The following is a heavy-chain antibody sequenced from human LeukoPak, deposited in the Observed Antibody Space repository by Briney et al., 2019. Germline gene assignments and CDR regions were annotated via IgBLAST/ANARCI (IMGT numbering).Heavy chain of an antibody. CDR1: GFSFSIYE. CDR3: ARDATPQYRTGWLFFDL. D-gene: IGHD6-19*01. Sequence: AGGSLRLSCAASGFSFSIYEVSCARQAPGGGLEWLSYISGGGSFIKDEDSLNGRFTISRDNARNSLYLEMDRLKPEDTAVYYCARDATPQYRTGWLFFDLWGQGTLVSVSS. V-gene: IGHV3-48*03. J-gene: IGHJ4*02. CDR2: ISGGGSFI.